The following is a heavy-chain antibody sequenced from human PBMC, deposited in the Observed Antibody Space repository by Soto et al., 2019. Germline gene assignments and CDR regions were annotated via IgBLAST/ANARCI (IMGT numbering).Heavy chain of an antibody. V-gene: IGHV3-23*01. D-gene: IGHD2-21*01. CDR2: ISGTGGST. Sequence: EVRMRLSRTSSGFTLSGDALAWVRQATGKGLEWVSGISGTGGSTDYADSVKGRFTISRDNAKNTLYLQMNSLRAEDTTVYYWAKHPEIVICMTYFDYWGQGTLVTVTS. J-gene: IGHJ4*02. CDR3: AKHPEIVICMTYFDY. CDR1: GFTLSGDA.